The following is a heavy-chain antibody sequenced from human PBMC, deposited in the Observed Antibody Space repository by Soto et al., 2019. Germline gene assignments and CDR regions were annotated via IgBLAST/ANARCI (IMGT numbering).Heavy chain of an antibody. D-gene: IGHD3-10*01. J-gene: IGHJ5*02. V-gene: IGHV4-30-2*06. Sequence: TLCLSCEVSGVSISSGRYSWSWIQQSPGKGLEWMAYIFHSGITDYNLCLTRRLALSVERSNNQFNLRPRSVTAADTALYYCARAGGSGPLDDWFDPWGKGTLVTVS. CDR1: GVSISSGRYS. CDR2: IFHSGIT. CDR3: ARAGGSGPLDDWFDP.